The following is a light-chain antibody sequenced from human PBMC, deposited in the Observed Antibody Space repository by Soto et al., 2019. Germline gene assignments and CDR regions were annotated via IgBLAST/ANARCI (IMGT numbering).Light chain of an antibody. Sequence: EIVLTQSPGTLSLSPAERATLSCRASQSIRSNYLAWYQQKPGQAPRLLIYGAFCRAAGIPDRFSGSGSGTDFTLTISRLEPEDFAVYYCQQYGSLITFGQGTRLEIK. J-gene: IGKJ5*01. CDR2: GAF. CDR1: QSIRSNY. V-gene: IGKV3-20*01. CDR3: QQYGSLIT.